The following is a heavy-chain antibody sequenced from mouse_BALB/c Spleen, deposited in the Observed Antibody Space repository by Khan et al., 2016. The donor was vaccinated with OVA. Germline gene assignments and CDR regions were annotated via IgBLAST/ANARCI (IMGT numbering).Heavy chain of an antibody. CDR1: GFTFSTFA. CDR2: ISTAGDYI. CDR3: SRHNYGPFAY. J-gene: IGHJ3*01. Sequence: RLVESGGDLVKPGGSLKLSCAASGFTFSTFAMSWVRQTPDKRLEWVATISTAGDYIYYPDSVKGRFTISRDNAKNTLYLQMSSLRSEDTAMYYCSRHNYGPFAYWGQGTLVTVSA. D-gene: IGHD1-2*01. V-gene: IGHV5-9-1*01.